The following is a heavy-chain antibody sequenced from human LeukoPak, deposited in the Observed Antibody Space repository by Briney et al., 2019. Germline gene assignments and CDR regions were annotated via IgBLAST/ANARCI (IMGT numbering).Heavy chain of an antibody. Sequence: SVKASCKASGGTFSSYAISWVRQAPGQGLEWMGRIIPILGIANYAQKFQGRVTITADKSTSTAYMELSSLRSEDTAVYYCARDDSSGCPIYWGQGTLVTVSS. V-gene: IGHV1-69*04. CDR3: ARDDSSGCPIY. D-gene: IGHD6-19*01. J-gene: IGHJ4*02. CDR1: GGTFSSYA. CDR2: IIPILGIA.